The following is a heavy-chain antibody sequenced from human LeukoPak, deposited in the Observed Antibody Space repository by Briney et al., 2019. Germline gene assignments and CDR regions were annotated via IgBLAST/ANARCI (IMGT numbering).Heavy chain of an antibody. V-gene: IGHV3-74*01. J-gene: IGHJ4*02. CDR3: TRGGEEPFDY. CDR2: INVEGTTT. D-gene: IGHD3-10*01. Sequence: PGGSLRLSCAGSGFTFTRFWMHWVRQAPGKGLVWVSRINVEGTTTTHADSVEGRFTISRDENTLYLQMNHLRVDDTAVYYCTRGGEEPFDYWGQGTLVTVSS. CDR1: GFTFTRFW.